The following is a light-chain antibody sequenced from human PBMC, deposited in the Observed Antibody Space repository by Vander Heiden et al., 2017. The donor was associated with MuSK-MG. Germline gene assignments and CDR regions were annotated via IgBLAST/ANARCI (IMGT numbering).Light chain of an antibody. V-gene: IGLV2-23*01. CDR1: SSDIGSYNL. Sequence: QSALTQPASVSGFPGQSITISCTGTSSDIGSYNLVSWYQHHPGKAQKLMIYDVSKRPSGVSNRFSGSKSGNTDYLTISGLQAEDEADEYCGSYEDSRRLPVVFGGGTKLTVL. CDR2: DVS. CDR3: GSYEDSRRLPVV. J-gene: IGLJ3*02.